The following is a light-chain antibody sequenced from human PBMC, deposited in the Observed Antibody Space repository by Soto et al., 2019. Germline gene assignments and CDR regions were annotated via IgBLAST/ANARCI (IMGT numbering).Light chain of an antibody. V-gene: IGKV3-20*01. CDR3: QQYGRSTRTYT. CDR2: GAS. Sequence: EIVLTQSPGTLSLSPGERATLSCRASQSVSSSNLAWYQQRRGQAPRLLIYGASSRATGIPDRFSGSGSGTDFTLTISRLEPEDFAVYYCQQYGRSTRTYTFGQGTKLEIK. J-gene: IGKJ2*01. CDR1: QSVSSSN.